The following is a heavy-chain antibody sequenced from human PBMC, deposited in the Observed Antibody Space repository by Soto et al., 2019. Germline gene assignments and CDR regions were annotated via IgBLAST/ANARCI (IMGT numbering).Heavy chain of an antibody. CDR2: IIPIFGTA. D-gene: IGHD3-22*01. CDR1: GGTFSSYA. Sequence: QVQLVQSGAEVKKPGSSVKVSCKASGGTFSSYAISWVRQAPGQGLEWMGGIIPIFGTANYAQKFQGRVTITADESTSTAYMELSCLRSEDTAVYYCARGTDYYDSSGLGSFDIWGQGTMVTVSS. CDR3: ARGTDYYDSSGLGSFDI. J-gene: IGHJ3*02. V-gene: IGHV1-69*01.